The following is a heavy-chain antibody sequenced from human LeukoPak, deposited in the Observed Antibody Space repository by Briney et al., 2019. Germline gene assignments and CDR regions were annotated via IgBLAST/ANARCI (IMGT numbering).Heavy chain of an antibody. J-gene: IGHJ4*02. D-gene: IGHD1-26*01. Sequence: GGSLRLSCAASGFTVSNNYINWVRQAPGKGLEWVSVIYSGGSTYYADSVKGRFIISRDNSKNTLYLQMNSLRAEDTAVYYCAKAWGSWEPFDYWGQGTLVTVSS. CDR3: AKAWGSWEPFDY. CDR1: GFTVSNNY. V-gene: IGHV3-66*01. CDR2: IYSGGST.